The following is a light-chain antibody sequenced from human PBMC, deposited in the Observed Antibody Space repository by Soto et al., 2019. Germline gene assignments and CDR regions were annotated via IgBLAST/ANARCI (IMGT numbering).Light chain of an antibody. Sequence: QPVLTQPPSASGTPGQRVTFSCSGSNTNIGINTVNWYQQLPGTAPKLLIYTNDQRPSGVPDRFSGSKSGTSASLAISGLQSEDEADYYCSSWDDSLNGPTFGGGTKLTVL. J-gene: IGLJ2*01. CDR1: NTNIGINT. CDR2: TND. V-gene: IGLV1-44*01. CDR3: SSWDDSLNGPT.